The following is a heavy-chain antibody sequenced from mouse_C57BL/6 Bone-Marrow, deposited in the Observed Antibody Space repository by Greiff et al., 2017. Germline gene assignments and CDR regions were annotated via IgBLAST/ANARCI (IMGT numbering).Heavy chain of an antibody. D-gene: IGHD4-1*01. V-gene: IGHV1-69*01. J-gene: IGHJ2*01. CDR1: GYTFTSYW. CDR2: IDPSDSYT. CDR3: ARSGTGFDY. Sequence: QVQLQQPGAELVMPGASVKLSCKASGYTFTSYWMHWVKQRPGPGLEWIGEIDPSDSYTNYNQKFKGKSTLTVDKSSSTAYMQLSSLTSEDSAVYYCARSGTGFDYWGQGTTLTVSS.